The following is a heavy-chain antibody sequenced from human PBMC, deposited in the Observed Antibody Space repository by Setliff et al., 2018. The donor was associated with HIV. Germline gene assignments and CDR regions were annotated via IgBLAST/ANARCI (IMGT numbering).Heavy chain of an antibody. CDR2: ISGRDGRT. Sequence: PGGSLRLSCAAFGFTFSSYGMSWVRQAPGKGLEWVSTISGRDGRTYYADSVKGRFTISRDSSKNTLYLQMNSLRAEDTAVYYCAKDSEAVAVKYYYMDVWGRGTTVTVSS. V-gene: IGHV3-23*01. D-gene: IGHD6-19*01. J-gene: IGHJ6*03. CDR1: GFTFSSYG. CDR3: AKDSEAVAVKYYYMDV.